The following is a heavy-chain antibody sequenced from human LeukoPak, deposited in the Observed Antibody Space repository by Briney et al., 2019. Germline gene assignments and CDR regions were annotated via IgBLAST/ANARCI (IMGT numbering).Heavy chain of an antibody. Sequence: LSLTCTVSGGSISSGGYYWSWIRQAPGKGLEWVAIITATGDTAYYADSVKGRFTISRDNSRNTVYMQMDSLRAEDTAIYYCAGDRNSDWYSPLDYWGQGSQVTVSP. CDR3: AGDRNSDWYSPLDY. D-gene: IGHD6-19*01. CDR2: ITATGDTA. V-gene: IGHV3-23*01. CDR1: GGSISSGGYY. J-gene: IGHJ4*02.